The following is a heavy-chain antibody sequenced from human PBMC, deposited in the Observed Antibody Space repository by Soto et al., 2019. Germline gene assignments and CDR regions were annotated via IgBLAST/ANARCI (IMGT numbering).Heavy chain of an antibody. V-gene: IGHV4-61*01. CDR3: ARGPPNRQLWLFSWFDP. CDR2: IYYSGST. J-gene: IGHJ5*02. Sequence: SETLSLTCTVSGGSVSSGSYYWSWIRQPPGKGLEWIGYIYYSGSTNYNPSLKSRVTISVDTSKNQFSLKLSSVTAADTAVYYCARGPPNRQLWLFSWFDPWGQGTLVTVSS. D-gene: IGHD5-18*01. CDR1: GGSVSSGSYY.